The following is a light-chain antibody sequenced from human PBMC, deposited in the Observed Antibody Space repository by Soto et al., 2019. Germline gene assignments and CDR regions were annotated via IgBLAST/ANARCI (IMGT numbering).Light chain of an antibody. CDR3: SSYTDRKNLV. Sequence: QSALTQPASVSGSPGQSITISCTGTSSDVGGYKFVSWYQQHPGKVPKLLIYEVTNRPSGVSNRFSASKSGNTASLTISGLQAEDEADYYCSSYTDRKNLVFGTGTKLTVL. J-gene: IGLJ1*01. V-gene: IGLV2-14*01. CDR2: EVT. CDR1: SSDVGGYKF.